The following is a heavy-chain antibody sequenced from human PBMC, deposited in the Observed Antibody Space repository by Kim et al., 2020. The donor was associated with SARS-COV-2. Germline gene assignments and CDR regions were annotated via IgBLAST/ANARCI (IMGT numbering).Heavy chain of an antibody. V-gene: IGHV4-34*01. J-gene: IGHJ4*02. D-gene: IGHD3-10*01. CDR1: GGSFSGYY. CDR3: ARGRDRPMVRGVINFDY. Sequence: SETLSLTCAVYGGSFSGYYWSWIRQPPGKGLEWIGEINHSGSTNYNPSLKSRVTISVDTSKNQFSLKLSSVTAADTAVYYCARGRDRPMVRGVINFDYWGQGTLVTVSS. CDR2: INHSGST.